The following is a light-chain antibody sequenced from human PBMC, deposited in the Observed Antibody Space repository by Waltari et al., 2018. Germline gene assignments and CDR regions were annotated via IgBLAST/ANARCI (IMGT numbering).Light chain of an antibody. Sequence: QAVLTQPSSLPESPGASASLTCTLRSGINVGTYRIYWYQQHPGSPPQYLLRYKSDSDKQQGSGVPSRFSGSKDASANAGILLISGLQSEDEADYYCMIWHSSAVVFGGGTKLTVL. J-gene: IGLJ2*01. CDR3: MIWHSSAVV. CDR2: YKSDSDK. V-gene: IGLV5-45*02. CDR1: SGINVGTYR.